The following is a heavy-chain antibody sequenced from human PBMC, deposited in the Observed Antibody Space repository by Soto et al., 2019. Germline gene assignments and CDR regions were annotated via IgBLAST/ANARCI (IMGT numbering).Heavy chain of an antibody. D-gene: IGHD5-18*01. V-gene: IGHV4-30-4*01. Sequence: SETLSLTCTVSGGSISSGDYSWSWIRQPPGKGLEWIGYIYYSGSTYYNPSLKSRVTISVDTSKNQFSLKLSSVTAADTAVDYCARGGYSYGFDYWGQGTLVTVS. CDR1: GGSISSGDYS. CDR2: IYYSGST. J-gene: IGHJ4*02. CDR3: ARGGYSYGFDY.